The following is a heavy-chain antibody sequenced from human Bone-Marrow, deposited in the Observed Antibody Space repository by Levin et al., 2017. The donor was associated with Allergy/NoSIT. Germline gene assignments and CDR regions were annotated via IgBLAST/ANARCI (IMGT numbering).Heavy chain of an antibody. CDR1: GGSVSSGHYY. Sequence: RSQTLSLTCTVSGGSVSSGHYYWSWIRQPPGKGLEWIGYVYHSGTTKCNPSLSSRVTISIDTSKNQFSLMVTSMTAADTAVYYCARLYSPNWFDPWGQGTLVTVSS. CDR2: VYHSGTT. D-gene: IGHD6-13*01. CDR3: ARLYSPNWFDP. J-gene: IGHJ5*02. V-gene: IGHV4-61*01.